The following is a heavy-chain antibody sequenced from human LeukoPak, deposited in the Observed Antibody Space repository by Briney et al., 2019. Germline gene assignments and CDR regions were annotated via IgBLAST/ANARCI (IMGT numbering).Heavy chain of an antibody. CDR3: ARYSSSWYGYFQH. J-gene: IGHJ1*01. Sequence: ASVKVSCKASGGTFSSYAISWVRQAPGQGLEWMGRIIPILGIANYAQKFQGRATVTADKSTSTAYMELSSLRSEDTAVYYCARYSSSWYGYFQHWGQGTLVTVSS. D-gene: IGHD6-13*01. V-gene: IGHV1-69*04. CDR2: IIPILGIA. CDR1: GGTFSSYA.